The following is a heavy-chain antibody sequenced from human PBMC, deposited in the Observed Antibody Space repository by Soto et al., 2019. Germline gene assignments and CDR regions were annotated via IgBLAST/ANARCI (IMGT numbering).Heavy chain of an antibody. D-gene: IGHD3-10*01. V-gene: IGHV1-69*01. Sequence: QVQLVQSGAEVKKPGSSVKVSCKASGGTFSSYAISWVRQAPGHGLEWMGGIIPILGTANYAQKFQGRVTSTADESTSTAYMELSSLRSEDMAEYSCAYSNLVRGVIIPTVWYFDYWGQGTLVTVSS. CDR2: IIPILGTA. J-gene: IGHJ4*02. CDR1: GGTFSSYA. CDR3: AYSNLVRGVIIPTVWYFDY.